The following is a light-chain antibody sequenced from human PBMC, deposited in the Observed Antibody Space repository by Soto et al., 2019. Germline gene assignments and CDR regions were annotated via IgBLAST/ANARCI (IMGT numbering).Light chain of an antibody. Sequence: QSALTQPPSASGSPGQSVTISCTGTSSDVGGYNYVSWYQQHPGKAPKLMIYEVSKRPSGVPDRFSGSKSVNTASLTVSGLQDEDEEDYYCSSYAGSNNFVVFGGGTKLTVL. CDR2: EVS. J-gene: IGLJ2*01. V-gene: IGLV2-8*01. CDR1: SSDVGGYNY. CDR3: SSYAGSNNFVV.